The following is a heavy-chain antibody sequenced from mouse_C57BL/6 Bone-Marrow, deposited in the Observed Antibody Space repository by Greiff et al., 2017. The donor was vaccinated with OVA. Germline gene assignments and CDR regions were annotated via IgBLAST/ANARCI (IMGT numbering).Heavy chain of an antibody. V-gene: IGHV1-20*01. Sequence: DVQLQESGPELVKPGDSVKISCKASGYSFTGYFMNWVMQSHGKSLEWIGRINPYNGDTFYNQKFKGKATLTVDKSSSTAHMELRSLTSEDSAVYYCARSYGSSPYAMDYWGQGTSVTVSS. CDR1: GYSFTGYF. CDR2: INPYNGDT. D-gene: IGHD1-1*01. J-gene: IGHJ4*01. CDR3: ARSYGSSPYAMDY.